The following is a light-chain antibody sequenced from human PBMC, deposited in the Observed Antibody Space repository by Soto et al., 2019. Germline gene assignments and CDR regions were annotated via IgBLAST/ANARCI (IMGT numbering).Light chain of an antibody. J-gene: IGLJ1*01. CDR3: SSYTSSSTLYV. V-gene: IGLV2-14*01. CDR2: EVS. CDR1: SSDVGGYNY. Sequence: QSALTQPASVSGSPGQSITISCTGTSSDVGGYNYVSWYQQHPGKAPKLMIYEVSNRPSGVSNRFSGSKSGNTASLTISGLQAEAEADYYCSSYTSSSTLYVFETGTKLTVL.